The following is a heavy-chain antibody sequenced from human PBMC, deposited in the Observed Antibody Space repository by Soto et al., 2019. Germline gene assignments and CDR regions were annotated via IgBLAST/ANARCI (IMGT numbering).Heavy chain of an antibody. J-gene: IGHJ4*02. CDR3: ARIASPGKTFLDY. CDR2: VNPNRGTA. CDR1: GYAFSDYN. Sequence: ASVKVSCKASGYAFSDYNIHWVRQAPGQGLQWMGEVNPNRGTAGYAEIFQGRVSMSRNPSTRTVYMVLTSLTPEDTAIYFCARIASPGKTFLDYWGQGSLVTVSS. D-gene: IGHD3-22*01. V-gene: IGHV1-46*01.